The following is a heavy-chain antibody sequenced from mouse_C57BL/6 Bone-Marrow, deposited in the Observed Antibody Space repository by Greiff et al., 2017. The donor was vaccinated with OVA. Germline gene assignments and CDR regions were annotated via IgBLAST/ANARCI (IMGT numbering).Heavy chain of an antibody. D-gene: IGHD1-1*01. Sequence: EVQLQQSGAELVRPGASVKLSCTASGFNIKDDYMHWVKQRPEQGLEWIGWIDPENGDTEYASKFQGKATITADPSSNTAYLQLSSLTSEDTAVYYCTTPYYYGSNYYAMDYWGQGTSVTVSS. CDR2: IDPENGDT. V-gene: IGHV14-4*01. J-gene: IGHJ4*01. CDR1: GFNIKDDY. CDR3: TTPYYYGSNYYAMDY.